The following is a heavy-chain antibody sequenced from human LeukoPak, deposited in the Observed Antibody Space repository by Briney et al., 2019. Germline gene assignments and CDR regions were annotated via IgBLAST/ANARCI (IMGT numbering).Heavy chain of an antibody. V-gene: IGHV3-23*01. Sequence: QTGGSLRLSCAASGFTFSSYAMSWVRQAPGKGLEWVSVISGSGGSTHYADSVKGRFTISRDNSKNTLYVQMRSLRAEDTAVYYCAKGRSSSGYDYVDYWGQGTLVTVSS. J-gene: IGHJ4*02. CDR1: GFTFSSYA. CDR2: ISGSGGST. CDR3: AKGRSSSGYDYVDY. D-gene: IGHD3-22*01.